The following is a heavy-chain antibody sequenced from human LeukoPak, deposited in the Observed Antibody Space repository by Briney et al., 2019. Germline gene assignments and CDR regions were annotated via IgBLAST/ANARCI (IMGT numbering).Heavy chain of an antibody. CDR3: ARAAFRDYYMDV. Sequence: SETLSLTCTVSGGSISSSSYYWGWIRQPPGKGLEWIGSIYYSGSTYYNPSLKSRVTISVDTSKNQFSLKLSSVTAADTAVYYCARAAFRDYYMDVWGKGTTVTVSS. CDR1: GGSISSSSYY. V-gene: IGHV4-39*07. D-gene: IGHD3-16*01. CDR2: IYYSGST. J-gene: IGHJ6*03.